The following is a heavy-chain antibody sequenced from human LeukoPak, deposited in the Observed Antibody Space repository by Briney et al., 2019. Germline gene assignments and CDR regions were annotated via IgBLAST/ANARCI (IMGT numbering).Heavy chain of an antibody. J-gene: IGHJ4*02. CDR2: INNDGSTT. D-gene: IGHD5-12*01. CDR3: ASDVGYSAYD. V-gene: IGHV3-74*01. Sequence: PGGSLRLSCADSGFTFRSSWMHWVRQAPGKGLVWVSRINNDGSTTTYADSVKGRFTISRDNAKNTLFLQMNSLRAEDTAVYYCASDVGYSAYDWGQGTLVTVSS. CDR1: GFTFRSSW.